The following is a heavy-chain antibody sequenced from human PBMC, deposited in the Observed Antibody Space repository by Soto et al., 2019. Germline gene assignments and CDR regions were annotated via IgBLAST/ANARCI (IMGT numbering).Heavy chain of an antibody. Sequence: GASVKVSCKASGYTFTSYYMHWVRQAPGQGLEWMGIINPSGGSTSYAQKFQGRVTMTRDTSTSTVYMELSSLRSEDTAVYYCARDLHIQLWLPHYYYGMDVWGQGTTVTVSS. D-gene: IGHD5-18*01. J-gene: IGHJ6*02. CDR1: GYTFTSYY. V-gene: IGHV1-46*01. CDR3: ARDLHIQLWLPHYYYGMDV. CDR2: INPSGGST.